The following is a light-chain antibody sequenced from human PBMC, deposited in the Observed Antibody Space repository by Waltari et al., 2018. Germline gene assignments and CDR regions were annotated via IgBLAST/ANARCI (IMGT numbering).Light chain of an antibody. CDR3: QELNTYPQSLT. CDR2: AAS. Sequence: DIQLTQSQSFLSASIGDRVTITCRASQGISSYLAWYQQKPGKAPKLLIYAASTLQSGVPSRFSGSGSGTEFTLTISSLQPEDFATYYCQELNTYPQSLTFGGGTKVEI. V-gene: IGKV1-9*01. J-gene: IGKJ4*01. CDR1: QGISSY.